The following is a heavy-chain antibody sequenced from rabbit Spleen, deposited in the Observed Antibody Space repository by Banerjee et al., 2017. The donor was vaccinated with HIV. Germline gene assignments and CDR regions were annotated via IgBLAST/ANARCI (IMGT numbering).Heavy chain of an antibody. CDR1: GIDFSSYFY. D-gene: IGHD1-1*01. V-gene: IGHV1S43*01. J-gene: IGHJ4*01. CDR3: ARDLDGVIGWNFGW. Sequence: QQQLEESGGGLVKPGGTLTLTCKASGIDFSSYFYMCWVRQAPGKGLELIACIYTASGSTWYASWVNGRFTISKTSSTTVTLQMTSLTAADTATYFCARDLDGVIGWNFGWWGPGTLVTVS. CDR2: IYTASGST.